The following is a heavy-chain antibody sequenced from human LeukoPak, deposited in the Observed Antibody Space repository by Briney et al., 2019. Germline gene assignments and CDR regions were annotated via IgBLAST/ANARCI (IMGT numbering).Heavy chain of an antibody. D-gene: IGHD6-25*01. V-gene: IGHV3-74*01. CDR1: GFTFTSYW. Sequence: GGSLRLSCKASGFTFTSYWMHWVRQAPGKGLVWVSRIKSDGSSTNYADSVKGRFTISRDNAKNTVYLQMNSLRAEDTAVYYCASSLAALIWGQGTLVTVPS. CDR3: ASSLAALI. CDR2: IKSDGSST. J-gene: IGHJ4*02.